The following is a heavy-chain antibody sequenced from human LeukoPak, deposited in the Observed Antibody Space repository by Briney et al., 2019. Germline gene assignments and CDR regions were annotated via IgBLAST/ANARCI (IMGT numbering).Heavy chain of an antibody. V-gene: IGHV3-11*01. CDR1: GFTFSDYY. CDR2: ISSSGNII. CDR3: ARATAADTAMIYFDY. Sequence: PGGSLRLSCAASGFTFSDYYMSWIRQAPGKGLEWVSYISSSGNIIYSADSVKGRFTIPRDNAKNSLYLQINSLRAEDTAVYYCARATAADTAMIYFDYWGQGTLVTVSS. D-gene: IGHD5-18*01. J-gene: IGHJ4*02.